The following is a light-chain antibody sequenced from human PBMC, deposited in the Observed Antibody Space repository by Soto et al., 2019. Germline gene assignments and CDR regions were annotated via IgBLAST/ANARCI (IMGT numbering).Light chain of an antibody. CDR1: QNIYSN. CDR2: RAS. V-gene: IGKV3-15*01. Sequence: IVMTQSPATLSVSPGERVTLSCRASQNIYSNIAWYQQRPGQAPRLLIYRASTRATGVPARFSGSGSGTDFTLTISSLQSEDFTVDSCLQYHNLWAVGQGTKVEIK. J-gene: IGKJ1*01. CDR3: LQYHNLWA.